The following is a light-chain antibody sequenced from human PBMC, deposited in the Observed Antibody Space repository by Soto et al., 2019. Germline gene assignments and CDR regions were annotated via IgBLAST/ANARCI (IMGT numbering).Light chain of an antibody. CDR1: SSDVGNYKY. CDR3: FSYTSSGRYG. CDR2: EVS. J-gene: IGLJ1*01. V-gene: IGLV2-14*03. Sequence: QSVLTQPASVSGSPGQSITISCTGTSSDVGNYKYVSWYQQHPGKAPKLMIYEVSNRPSAVSNRFSGSKSGNTASLTISGPQGEEESDYYWFSYTSSGRYGFGTGTKGTVL.